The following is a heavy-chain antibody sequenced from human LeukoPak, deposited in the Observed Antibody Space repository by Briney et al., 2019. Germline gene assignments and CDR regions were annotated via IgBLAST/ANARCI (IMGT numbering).Heavy chain of an antibody. Sequence: GASVKVSCKASGYSLTKYYIHWVRQAPGQGLEWMGIINPSDGSTTYTQKFQGRVTMTTDTSTSTVNMELSSLRSEDTAVYYCAPSVRSGGSYYFDYWGQGTLVTVSS. J-gene: IGHJ4*02. CDR3: APSVRSGGSYYFDY. D-gene: IGHD2-15*01. CDR1: GYSLTKYY. CDR2: INPSDGST. V-gene: IGHV1-46*01.